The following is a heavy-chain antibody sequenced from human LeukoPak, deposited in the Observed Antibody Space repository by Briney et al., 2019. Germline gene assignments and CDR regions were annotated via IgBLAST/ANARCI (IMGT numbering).Heavy chain of an antibody. CDR3: ARAAGTHYYYYYMDV. Sequence: GESLKISCKGSGYSFTSYWIGWVRQMPGKGLEWMGIIYPGDSDTRYSPSFQGQVTISADKSISTAYLQWSSLKASDTAMYYCARAAGTHYYYYYMDVWGKGTTVTISS. D-gene: IGHD6-13*01. V-gene: IGHV5-51*01. J-gene: IGHJ6*03. CDR1: GYSFTSYW. CDR2: IYPGDSDT.